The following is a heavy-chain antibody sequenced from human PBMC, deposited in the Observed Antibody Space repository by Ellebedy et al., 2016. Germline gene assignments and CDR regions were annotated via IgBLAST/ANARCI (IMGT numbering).Heavy chain of an antibody. CDR3: ARDTNGWSRDY. J-gene: IGHJ4*02. D-gene: IGHD2-8*01. V-gene: IGHV3-7*01. CDR1: GFTFTAYS. CDR2: IVRDGSDQ. Sequence: GGSLRLSCAASGFTFTAYSMTWVRQAPGKGLEWVANIVRDGSDQYYVDSLKGRFTVSRDDAKNSVYLQLNSLRAEDSGIYYCARDTNGWSRDYWGQGTLVTVSS.